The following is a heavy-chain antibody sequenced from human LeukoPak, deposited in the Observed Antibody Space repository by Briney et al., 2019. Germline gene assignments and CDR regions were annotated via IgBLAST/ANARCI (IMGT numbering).Heavy chain of an antibody. V-gene: IGHV4-34*01. CDR3: ARGLDSSSFTSFDI. CDR2: IHHSGST. CDR1: GGSFSGYF. Sequence: SETLSLTCAVYGGSFSGYFWSWIRQPPGKGLEWIGEIHHSGSTNYNPSLKSRLTISVDPSRNEFSLKLSSVTAADTAVYHCARGLDSSSFTSFDIWGQGTMATVSS. D-gene: IGHD6-13*01. J-gene: IGHJ3*02.